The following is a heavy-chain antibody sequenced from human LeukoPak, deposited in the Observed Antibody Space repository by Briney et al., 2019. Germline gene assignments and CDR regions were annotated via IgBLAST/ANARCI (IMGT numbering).Heavy chain of an antibody. Sequence: GGSLRLSCAASGFTFSSYSMNWVRQAPGKGLEWVSSISSSSSYIYYADSVKGRFTISRDNAKNSLYLQMNSLRAEDTAVYYCAREGARNWFYPWGQGTLVTVSS. V-gene: IGHV3-21*01. CDR3: AREGARNWFYP. J-gene: IGHJ5*02. CDR2: ISSSSSYI. CDR1: GFTFSSYS. D-gene: IGHD4/OR15-4a*01.